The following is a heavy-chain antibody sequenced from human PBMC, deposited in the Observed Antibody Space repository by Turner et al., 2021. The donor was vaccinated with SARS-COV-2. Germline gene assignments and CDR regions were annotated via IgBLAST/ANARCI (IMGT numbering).Heavy chain of an antibody. CDR3: ARHDFQDHSDTSGYYYVKKNGFDS. CDR2: IYSSGST. J-gene: IGHJ5*01. D-gene: IGHD3-22*01. Sequence: QLQLQESGPGLVKPSETLSLTCTVSGASISSIIYYWGWIRQPPGKGLEWIGTIYSSGSTYYNPSLKSRVTISVDASKNQFSLKLSSVTAADTAVYYCARHDFQDHSDTSGYYYVKKNGFDSWGQGTSVTVSS. CDR1: GASISSIIYY. V-gene: IGHV4-39*01.